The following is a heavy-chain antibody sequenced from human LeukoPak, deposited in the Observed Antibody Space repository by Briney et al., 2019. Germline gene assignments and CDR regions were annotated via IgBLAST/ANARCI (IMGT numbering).Heavy chain of an antibody. D-gene: IGHD6-19*01. Sequence: PGGSLRLSCAASGFTFSSYWMSWVRQAPGKGLEWVANIKQDGSEKYYADSVKGRFTNSRDNAKNSLYLQMNSLRAEDTAAYYCARRAVAASVPFDYWGQGTLVTVSS. CDR3: ARRAVAASVPFDY. CDR2: IKQDGSEK. CDR1: GFTFSSYW. J-gene: IGHJ4*02. V-gene: IGHV3-7*01.